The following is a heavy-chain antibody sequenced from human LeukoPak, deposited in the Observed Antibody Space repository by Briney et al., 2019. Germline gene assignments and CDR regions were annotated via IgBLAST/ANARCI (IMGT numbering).Heavy chain of an antibody. CDR1: GFTFSSYA. D-gene: IGHD3-22*01. CDR2: ISGSGGST. Sequence: GGSLRLSCAASGFTFSSYAMSWVRQAPGKGLEWVSAISGSGGSTYYADSVKGRFTISRDNSKNTLYLQMNSLRAEDTAVYYCAKQFGWGYDSSGYPHWGQGTLVTVSS. J-gene: IGHJ4*02. CDR3: AKQFGWGYDSSGYPH. V-gene: IGHV3-23*01.